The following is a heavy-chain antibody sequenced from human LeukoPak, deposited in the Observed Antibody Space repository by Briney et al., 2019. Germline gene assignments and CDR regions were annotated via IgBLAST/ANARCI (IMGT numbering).Heavy chain of an antibody. V-gene: IGHV3-33*01. J-gene: IGHJ4*02. CDR2: IWYDGSNK. CDR3: ARDPYSNSYYFDY. Sequence: PGGSLRLSCVASGFTFSSYGMHWVRQAPGKGLEWVAVIWYDGSNKYYADSVKGRFTISRDNSKNTLYLQMNSLRAEDTAVYYCARDPYSNSYYFDYWGQGTLVTVSS. CDR1: GFTFSSYG. D-gene: IGHD6-6*01.